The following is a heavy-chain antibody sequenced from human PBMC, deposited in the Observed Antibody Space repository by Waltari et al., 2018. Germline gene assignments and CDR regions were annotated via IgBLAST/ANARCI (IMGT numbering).Heavy chain of an antibody. J-gene: IGHJ4*02. CDR2: INDSGRT. Sequence: QLQLQESGPGLVKPSETLALTCPAAGDSVSTKSYNGGWIRPPPGKGLEWIGSINDSGRTFYNPSLQSRVTLSVDTSKNQFSLNLRSVTAADTAVYYCGRLPRSDWIYHFDYWGQGTLVTVSS. D-gene: IGHD1-7*01. V-gene: IGHV4-39*01. CDR3: GRLPRSDWIYHFDY. CDR1: GDSVSTKSYN.